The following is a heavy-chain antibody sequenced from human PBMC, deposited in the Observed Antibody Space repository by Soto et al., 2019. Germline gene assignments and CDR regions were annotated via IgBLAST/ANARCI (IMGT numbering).Heavy chain of an antibody. V-gene: IGHV1-18*01. J-gene: IGHJ5*02. CDR2: ISAYNGNT. CDR1: GYTFTSYG. Sequence: ASVKVSFTASGYTFTSYGISWVRQAPGQGLEWMGRISAYNGNTNYAQKLQGRVTMTTDTSTSTAYMELRSLRSDDTAVYYCARDASDWFDPWGQGTLVTVSS. CDR3: ARDASDWFDP.